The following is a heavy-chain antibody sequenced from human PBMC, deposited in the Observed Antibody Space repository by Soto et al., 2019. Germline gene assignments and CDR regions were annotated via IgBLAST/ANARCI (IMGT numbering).Heavy chain of an antibody. Sequence: SETLSLTCTVSGGSISSYYWSWIRQPPGKGLEWIGYIYYSGSTNYNPSLKSRVTISVDTSKNQFSLKLSSVTAADTAVYYCARHEMVIIPMDYWGQGTLVTVSS. J-gene: IGHJ4*02. V-gene: IGHV4-59*01. CDR2: IYYSGST. CDR1: GGSISSYY. CDR3: ARHEMVIIPMDY. D-gene: IGHD3-3*01.